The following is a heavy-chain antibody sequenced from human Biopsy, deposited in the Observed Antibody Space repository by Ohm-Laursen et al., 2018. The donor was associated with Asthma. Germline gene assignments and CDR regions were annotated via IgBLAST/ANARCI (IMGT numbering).Heavy chain of an antibody. Sequence: GASVKVSCKVSGYTFINYAIHWVRQAPGHSLEWMGWINAANGNTKYSQKFQGRLTISRDTSASTAYMDLSSLRSEGTAVYYCARTYFDFLTGQVHDAFAMWGQGTMVTVSS. CDR1: GYTFINYA. V-gene: IGHV1-3*01. D-gene: IGHD3-9*01. CDR2: INAANGNT. J-gene: IGHJ3*02. CDR3: ARTYFDFLTGQVHDAFAM.